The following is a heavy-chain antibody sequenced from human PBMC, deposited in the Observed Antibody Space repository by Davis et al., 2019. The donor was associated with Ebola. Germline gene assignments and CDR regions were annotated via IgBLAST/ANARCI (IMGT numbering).Heavy chain of an antibody. V-gene: IGHV3-33*06. CDR1: GFTFSSYG. CDR3: AKSLLAGAHDY. Sequence: GESLKISCAASGFTFSSYGMHWVRQAPGKGLEWVAVIWYDGSNKYYADSVKGRFTISRDNSKNTLYLQMNSLRAEDTAVYYCAKSLLAGAHDYWGQGTLVTVSS. CDR2: IWYDGSNK. D-gene: IGHD6-19*01. J-gene: IGHJ4*02.